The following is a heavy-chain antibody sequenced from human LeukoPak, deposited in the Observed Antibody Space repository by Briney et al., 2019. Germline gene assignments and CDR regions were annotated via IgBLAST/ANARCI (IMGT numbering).Heavy chain of an antibody. V-gene: IGHV1-3*01. CDR3: TRKYYYESSGYYDFDY. D-gene: IGHD3-22*01. Sequence: ASVKVSCKASGYIFINYAMHWVRQAPGQRLEWMGWINAGNGNTKYSKNFQGRVTFTRDTSATTAYMELSSLRSEDTAVYYCTRKYYYESSGYYDFDYWGQGTLVTVSS. CDR1: GYIFINYA. CDR2: INAGNGNT. J-gene: IGHJ4*02.